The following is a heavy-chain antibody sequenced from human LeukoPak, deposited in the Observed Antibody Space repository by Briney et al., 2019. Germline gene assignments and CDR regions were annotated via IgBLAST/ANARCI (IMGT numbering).Heavy chain of an antibody. CDR3: AKVDNWKYGHHDY. Sequence: PGGSQRLSCAAAGFTFSSNAMSWVRQAPGKGLEWGSAISGSDGTTYYADSVKGRFTIPRDNSKYTLSLQMNSLRAEDTAVYYCAKVDNWKYGHHDYWGQGTLVTVSS. D-gene: IGHD1-1*01. CDR1: GFTFSSNA. V-gene: IGHV3-23*01. J-gene: IGHJ4*02. CDR2: ISGSDGTT.